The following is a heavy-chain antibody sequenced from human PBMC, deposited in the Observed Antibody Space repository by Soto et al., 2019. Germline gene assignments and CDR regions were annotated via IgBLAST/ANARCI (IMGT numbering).Heavy chain of an antibody. CDR1: GDSFSRFA. Sequence: QVHLVQSGPEVKKPGSSLKVSCKSYGDSFSRFAVIWVRQAPGEGLEWMGGIIPVTGTANYIDKFRGRLTSTADESSITVYRELSSLRYEDTAVYYCARLGLDLDFDHWGQGTLVTVSS. CDR2: IIPVTGTA. CDR3: ARLGLDLDFDH. V-gene: IGHV1-69*01. J-gene: IGHJ4*02.